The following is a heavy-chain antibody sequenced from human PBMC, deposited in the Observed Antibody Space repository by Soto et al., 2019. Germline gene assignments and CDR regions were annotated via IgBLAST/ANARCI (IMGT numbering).Heavy chain of an antibody. CDR1: GFTFDDYA. Sequence: GGSLRLSCAASGFTFDDYAMHWVRHAPGKGLEWVSLISWDGGSTYYADSVKGRFTISRDNSKNSLYLQMNSLRAEDTALYYCAKDGGSYDFWSGYYYYGMDVWGPGTTVTVSS. V-gene: IGHV3-43D*03. CDR2: ISWDGGST. J-gene: IGHJ6*02. CDR3: AKDGGSYDFWSGYYYYGMDV. D-gene: IGHD3-3*01.